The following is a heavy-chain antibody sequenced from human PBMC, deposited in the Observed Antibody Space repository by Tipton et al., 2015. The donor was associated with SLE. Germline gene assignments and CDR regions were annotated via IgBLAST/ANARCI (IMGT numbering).Heavy chain of an antibody. V-gene: IGHV4-59*01. CDR1: GGSISSYY. Sequence: GGSISSYYWSWIRQPPGKGLEWIGYIYYSGSTNYNPSLKSRVTISVDTSKNQFSLKLSSVTAADTAVYYCARSGTGDHRVDYWGQGTLVTVSS. D-gene: IGHD7-27*01. J-gene: IGHJ4*02. CDR3: ARSGTGDHRVDY. CDR2: IYYSGST.